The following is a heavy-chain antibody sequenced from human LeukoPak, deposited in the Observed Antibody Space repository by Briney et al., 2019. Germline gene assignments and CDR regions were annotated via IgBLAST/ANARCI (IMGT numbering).Heavy chain of an antibody. CDR3: ARGNNVLMVTGCFDY. D-gene: IGHD2-21*02. CDR1: GFTFSNYD. Sequence: GGSLRLSCAASGFTFSNYDMHWVRQAPGKGLEWVAVTSYDGNNKDFADSVKGRFTISRDNSKNTLYLQMNSLRAEDTAVYYCARGNNVLMVTGCFDYWGQGTLVTVSS. V-gene: IGHV3-30-3*01. J-gene: IGHJ4*02. CDR2: TSYDGNNK.